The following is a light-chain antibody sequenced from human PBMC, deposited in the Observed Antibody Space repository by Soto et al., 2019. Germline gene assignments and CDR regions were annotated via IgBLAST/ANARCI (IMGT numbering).Light chain of an antibody. CDR1: TGTVNSGHY. J-gene: IGLJ2*01. Sequence: QTVVIQEPSLTVSPGGTVTLTCTSSTGTVNSGHYPNWFQQRPGQAPKALIYSTSNKYSWTPDHFSGSLLGGKAALTLSGVQPEDEADYFCLFYFGSAELVFGGGTKVTVL. V-gene: IGLV7-43*01. CDR2: STS. CDR3: LFYFGSAELV.